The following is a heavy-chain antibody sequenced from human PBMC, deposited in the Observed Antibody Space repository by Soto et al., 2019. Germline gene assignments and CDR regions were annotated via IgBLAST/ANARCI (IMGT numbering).Heavy chain of an antibody. Sequence: PGGALTLSCAASGFTFSSYAMSWVRQAPGKGLEWVSAISGSGGSTYYADSVKGRFTISRDNSKNTLYLQMNSLRAEDTAVYYCAKDKYGDDAFDIWGQGTMVTV. CDR3: AKDKYGDDAFDI. CDR1: GFTFSSYA. D-gene: IGHD4-17*01. V-gene: IGHV3-23*01. CDR2: ISGSGGST. J-gene: IGHJ3*02.